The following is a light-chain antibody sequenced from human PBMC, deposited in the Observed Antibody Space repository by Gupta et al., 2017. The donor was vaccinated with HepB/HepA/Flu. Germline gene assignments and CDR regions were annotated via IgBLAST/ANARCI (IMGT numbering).Light chain of an antibody. Sequence: DIEMTQSPSSLSASVGDRVTITCRASQTMRNYLTWYRQKPGRAPEILIYSTSTLQHGVPSRFSGSGSGTEFTLTISRLQPEDFATYCCQQSHDYPHTFGGGTKVEIK. CDR3: QQSHDYPHT. CDR1: QTMRNY. V-gene: IGKV1-39*01. CDR2: STS. J-gene: IGKJ4*01.